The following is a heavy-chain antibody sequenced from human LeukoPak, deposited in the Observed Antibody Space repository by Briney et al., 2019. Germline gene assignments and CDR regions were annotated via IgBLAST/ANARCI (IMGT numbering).Heavy chain of an antibody. CDR3: AKSWGYTRPYYNYMDV. Sequence: GGSLRLSCAASGFTFSTYAMNWVRQAPGKGLEWVSIISGSGGNTFYADAAKGRFTISRDNSINTLYLQMNNLRDDDTAVYYCAKSWGYTRPYYNYMDVWGKGTTVTVSS. CDR1: GFTFSTYA. D-gene: IGHD3-16*02. V-gene: IGHV3-23*01. J-gene: IGHJ6*03. CDR2: ISGSGGNT.